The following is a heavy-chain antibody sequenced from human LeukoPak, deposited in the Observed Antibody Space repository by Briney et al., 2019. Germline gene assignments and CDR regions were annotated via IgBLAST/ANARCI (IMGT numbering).Heavy chain of an antibody. CDR3: ARGPGTSGLSYYFDS. Sequence: SETLSLTCTVSGGSISSDYWSWIRQPAGKGLEWIGYISYSGYTKYNPSLKSRVTISVDTSKNQFSLKLSSVTAADTAVYYCARGPGTSGLSYYFDSWGQGTLVTVSS. CDR1: GGSISSDY. V-gene: IGHV4-59*01. D-gene: IGHD1-26*01. CDR2: ISYSGYT. J-gene: IGHJ4*02.